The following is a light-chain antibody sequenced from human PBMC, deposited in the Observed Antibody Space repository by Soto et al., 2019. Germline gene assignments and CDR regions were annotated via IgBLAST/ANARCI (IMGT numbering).Light chain of an antibody. Sequence: QTVVTQPPSVSDAPRQRVTISCSGSSSNIGNNAVNWYQQLPGKAPKLLIYYDDLLPSGVSDRFSGSKSGTSASLAISGLQSEDEADYYCAAWDDSLNGMVFGGGTKLTVL. V-gene: IGLV1-36*01. CDR1: SSNIGNNA. CDR3: AAWDDSLNGMV. CDR2: YDD. J-gene: IGLJ2*01.